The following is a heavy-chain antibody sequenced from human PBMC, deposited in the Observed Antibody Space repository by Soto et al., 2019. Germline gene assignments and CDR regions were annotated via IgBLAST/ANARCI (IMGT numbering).Heavy chain of an antibody. Sequence: SVKVSCKASGGTLSSYTLIWVRQAPGQGLEWMGGIIPIFGTPNYAPKFQGRITITADESTSTAYMELSSLRSEDTAVYYCARQMWCTGGTCYSAFDYWGQGTLVTAPQ. J-gene: IGHJ4*02. CDR1: GGTLSSYT. CDR3: ARQMWCTGGTCYSAFDY. D-gene: IGHD2-15*01. CDR2: IIPIFGTP. V-gene: IGHV1-69*13.